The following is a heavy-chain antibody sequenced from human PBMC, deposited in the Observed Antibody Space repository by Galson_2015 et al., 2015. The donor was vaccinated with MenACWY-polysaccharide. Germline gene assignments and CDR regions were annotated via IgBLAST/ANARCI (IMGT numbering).Heavy chain of an antibody. CDR3: ARGQSRPSRYYGLDV. J-gene: IGHJ6*02. V-gene: IGHV1-8*01. CDR1: GYTLTSND. CDR2: MNPDNGNT. D-gene: IGHD2-2*01. Sequence: SVKVSCKASGYTLTSNDIIWVRQATGQGLEYMGWMNPDNGNTRNVQKFQGRVTMTSDTSMNTAYMELSSLGSEDTAVYYCARGQSRPSRYYGLDVWGQGTTVTVSS.